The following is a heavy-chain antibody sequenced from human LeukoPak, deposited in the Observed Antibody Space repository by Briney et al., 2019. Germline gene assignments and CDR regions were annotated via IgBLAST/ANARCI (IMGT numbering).Heavy chain of an antibody. V-gene: IGHV3-30*04. Sequence: GGSLRLSCAASGFTFSSYAMHWVRQAPGKGLEWVAVISYDGSNKYYADSVKGRFTISRDNSKNTLYLQMNSLRAEDTAVYYCARSFLGGSYFGKAFDIWGQGTMVTVSS. CDR3: ARSFLGGSYFGKAFDI. J-gene: IGHJ3*02. CDR2: ISYDGSNK. CDR1: GFTFSSYA. D-gene: IGHD1-26*01.